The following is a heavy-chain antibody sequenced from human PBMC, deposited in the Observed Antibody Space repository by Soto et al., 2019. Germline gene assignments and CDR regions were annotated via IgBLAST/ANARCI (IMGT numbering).Heavy chain of an antibody. V-gene: IGHV1-18*01. J-gene: IGHJ4*02. D-gene: IGHD5-18*01. CDR3: ARWIQLWKKPDY. CDR1: GYTFTSYG. Sequence: ASVTVSCQASGYTFTSYGISWVRQAPGQGLEWMGWISAYNGNTNYAQKLQGRVTMTTDTSTSTAYMELRSLRSDDTAVYYCARWIQLWKKPDYWGQGTLVTVSS. CDR2: ISAYNGNT.